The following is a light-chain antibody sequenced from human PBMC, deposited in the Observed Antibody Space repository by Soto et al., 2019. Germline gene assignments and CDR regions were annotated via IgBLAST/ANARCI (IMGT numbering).Light chain of an antibody. J-gene: IGLJ3*02. V-gene: IGLV2-14*01. CDR2: EVS. CDR3: SSYTSSSTLV. CDR1: SSDVGGYNY. Sequence: QSALTQPASVSGSPGQSITISCTGTSSDVGGYNYVSWYQHHPGKAPKLIIYEVSYRPSGVSNRFSGSKSGNTASLTISGLQAEEEAAYYCSSYTSSSTLVFGGGTKLTVL.